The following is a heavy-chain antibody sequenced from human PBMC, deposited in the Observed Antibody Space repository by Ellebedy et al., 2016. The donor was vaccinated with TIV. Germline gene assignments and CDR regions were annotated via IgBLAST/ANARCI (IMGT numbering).Heavy chain of an antibody. CDR1: RFTFSNYA. CDR2: ISYDGSNE. CDR3: ARGYTAAAGTAHFDN. Sequence: GESLKISCAASRFTFSNYAMHWVRQAPGKGLEWVAVISYDGSNEYYADSVKGRFTISRDNSKNTLYLQMSSLRAEDMAVYYFARGYTAAAGTAHFDNWGQGTLVTVSS. D-gene: IGHD6-13*01. J-gene: IGHJ4*02. V-gene: IGHV3-30-3*01.